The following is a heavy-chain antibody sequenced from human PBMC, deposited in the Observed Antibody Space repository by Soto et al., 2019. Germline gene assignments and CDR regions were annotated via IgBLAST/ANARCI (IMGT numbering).Heavy chain of an antibody. J-gene: IGHJ6*02. CDR1: GGSISTSDYT. Sequence: QLQLQESGSGLIKPSQTLSLTCAVSGGSISTSDYTWSWIRQPPGRGLEWIGSVYHSGATHYMPSLKNRLTMSLDKSKNQCSLDLTAVTAADTAVYYCVRERTIFGVAPGGGVDVWGQGTTVTVSS. D-gene: IGHD3-3*01. CDR3: VRERTIFGVAPGGGVDV. V-gene: IGHV4-30-2*01. CDR2: VYHSGAT.